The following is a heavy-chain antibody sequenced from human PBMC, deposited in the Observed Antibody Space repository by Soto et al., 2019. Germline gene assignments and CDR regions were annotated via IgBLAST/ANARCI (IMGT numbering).Heavy chain of an antibody. V-gene: IGHV1-18*01. J-gene: IGHJ5*01. CDR3: ARGIAVADPYNWFDS. CDR1: GYTFTRYG. D-gene: IGHD6-13*01. Sequence: QVQLVQSGAEVKKPGASVKVSCKASGYTFTRYGISWVRQAPGQGLEWMGWISGSNGNTNYAQKVQGRGTMTTDTSTSTAYMELRSLRSDDTAVYYCARGIAVADPYNWFDSWGQGTLVTVSS. CDR2: ISGSNGNT.